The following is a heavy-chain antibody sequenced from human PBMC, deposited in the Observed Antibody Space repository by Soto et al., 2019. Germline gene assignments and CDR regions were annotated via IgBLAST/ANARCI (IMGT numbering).Heavy chain of an antibody. CDR3: ARHGDGDYVFDY. CDR2: IYYSGST. V-gene: IGHV4-39*01. CDR1: GGSISSSSYY. D-gene: IGHD4-17*01. J-gene: IGHJ4*02. Sequence: QLQLQESGPGLVKPSETLSLTCTVSGGSISSSSYYWGWIRQPPGKGLEWIGSIYYSGSTYYNPSRKSRVTISVDTSKNQFSLKLSSVTAADTAVYYCARHGDGDYVFDYWGQGTLVTVSS.